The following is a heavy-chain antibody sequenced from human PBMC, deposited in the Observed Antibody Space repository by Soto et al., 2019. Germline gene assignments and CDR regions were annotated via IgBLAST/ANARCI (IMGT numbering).Heavy chain of an antibody. Sequence: ASVKVSCKASGYTFTSYGISWVRQAPGQGLEWMGWISAYNGNTNYAQKLKGRVTMTTDTSTSTAYMELRSPRSADTAVYYCAVLTGYYLGYYYGMDVWGQGTTVTVSS. CDR3: AVLTGYYLGYYYGMDV. D-gene: IGHD3-9*01. J-gene: IGHJ6*02. CDR2: ISAYNGNT. CDR1: GYTFTSYG. V-gene: IGHV1-18*01.